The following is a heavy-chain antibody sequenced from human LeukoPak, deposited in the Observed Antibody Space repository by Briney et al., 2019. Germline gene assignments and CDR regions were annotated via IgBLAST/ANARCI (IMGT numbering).Heavy chain of an antibody. J-gene: IGHJ4*02. D-gene: IGHD4-17*01. CDR2: ISAYNGNT. Sequence: GASVKVSCKASGYTFITYGLSWVRQAPGQGLEWMGWISAYNGNTNYAQKLQGRVTMTRDTSTSTAYMELRSLTSDDTAVYYCATNQYGDYTLGDYWGQGTLVSVSS. V-gene: IGHV1-18*01. CDR3: ATNQYGDYTLGDY. CDR1: GYTFITYG.